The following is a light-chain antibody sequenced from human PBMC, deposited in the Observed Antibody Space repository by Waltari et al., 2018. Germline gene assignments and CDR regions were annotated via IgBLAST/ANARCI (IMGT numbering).Light chain of an antibody. CDR1: QSLTKKY. Sequence: EIVLTQSPGTLSLSPGERATVSCRASQSLTKKYLAWYQQKPGQAPRLLIYGASSRAAGIPDRFSGSASGTDFTLTISRLEPEDSAVYYCQQYGSSVLYTFGQGTKLEIK. CDR2: GAS. V-gene: IGKV3-20*01. J-gene: IGKJ2*01. CDR3: QQYGSSVLYT.